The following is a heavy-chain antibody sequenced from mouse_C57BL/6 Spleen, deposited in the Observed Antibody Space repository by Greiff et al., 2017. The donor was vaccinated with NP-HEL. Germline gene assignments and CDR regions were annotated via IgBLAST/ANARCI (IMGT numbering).Heavy chain of an antibody. Sequence: VQLQQSGPELVKPGASVKISCKASGYTFTDYYMNWVKQSHGKSLEWIGDINPNNGGTSYNQKFKGKATLTVDKSSSTAYMELRSLTSEDSAVYYCARPLRGNYFDYWGQGTTLTVSS. CDR2: INPNNGGT. CDR3: ARPLRGNYFDY. J-gene: IGHJ2*01. V-gene: IGHV1-26*01. D-gene: IGHD2-4*01. CDR1: GYTFTDYY.